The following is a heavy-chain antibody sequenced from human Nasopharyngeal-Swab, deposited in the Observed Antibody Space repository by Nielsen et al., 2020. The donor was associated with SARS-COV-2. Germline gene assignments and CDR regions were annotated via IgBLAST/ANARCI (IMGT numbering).Heavy chain of an antibody. V-gene: IGHV3-23*01. Sequence: GESLKISCAASGFTFSSYAMSWVRQAPGKGLEWVSAISGSGSSTYYADSVKGRFTISRDNSKNTLYLQMNSLRAEDTAVYYCANLYPNYFDYWGQGTLVTVSS. CDR2: ISGSGSST. CDR1: GFTFSSYA. CDR3: ANLYPNYFDY. J-gene: IGHJ4*02. D-gene: IGHD2-2*01.